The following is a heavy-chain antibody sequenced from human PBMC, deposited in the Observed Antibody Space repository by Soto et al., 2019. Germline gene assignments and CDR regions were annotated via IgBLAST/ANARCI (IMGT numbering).Heavy chain of an antibody. V-gene: IGHV3-23*01. CDR1: GFIFSSYL. J-gene: IGHJ6*02. CDR2: IGGGGGTT. D-gene: IGHD3-10*01. CDR3: AKGSSGMDV. Sequence: EVQLLESGGGLVQPGGSLRLSCAASGFIFSSYLMTWVRQAPGKGLEWVSTIGGGGGTTYYADSVRGRFTISRDNSKSTLYLQLNSLRAEDTAVYYCAKGSSGMDVWGQGTTVIVSS.